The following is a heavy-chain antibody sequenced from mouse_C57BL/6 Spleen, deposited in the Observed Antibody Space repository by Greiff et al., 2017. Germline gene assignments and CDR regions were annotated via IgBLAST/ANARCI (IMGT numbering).Heavy chain of an antibody. V-gene: IGHV5-16*01. Sequence: EVHLVESEGGLVQPGSSMKLSCTASGFTFSDYYMAWVRQVPEKGLEWVANINYDGSSTYYLDSLKSRFIISRDNAKNILYLQMSSLKSEDTATYYCARGGLRSYYFDYWGQGTTLTVSS. J-gene: IGHJ2*01. D-gene: IGHD1-1*01. CDR1: GFTFSDYY. CDR2: INYDGSST. CDR3: ARGGLRSYYFDY.